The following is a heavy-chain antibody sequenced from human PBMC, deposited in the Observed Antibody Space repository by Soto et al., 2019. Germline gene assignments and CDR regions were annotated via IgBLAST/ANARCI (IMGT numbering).Heavy chain of an antibody. D-gene: IGHD2-8*01. CDR2: INANNGNT. CDR3: ARDIVLMVYAQPDYYYYYGMDV. V-gene: IGHV1-18*01. Sequence: GASVKVSCKTSGYTFTNFGISWVRQAPGQGLEWMGIINANNGNTSYAQKFQGRVTMTRDTSTSTVYMELSSLRSEDTAVYYCARDIVLMVYAQPDYYYYYGMDVWGQGTTVTVSS. CDR1: GYTFTNFG. J-gene: IGHJ6*02.